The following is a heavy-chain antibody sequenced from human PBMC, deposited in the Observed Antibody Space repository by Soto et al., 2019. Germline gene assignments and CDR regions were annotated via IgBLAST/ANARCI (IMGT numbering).Heavy chain of an antibody. D-gene: IGHD3-10*01. Sequence: QVQLQESGPGLVKPSETLSLSCTVSGGSISSYYWSWFRQSPGKRMEWIGYVHHSWGSSYNPSLQGRVPISQNTSKSQFSLRVTPVTAPDTAVYYCARQGFGPLHGLVDVWGQGTTVTVSS. CDR1: GGSISSYY. CDR2: VHHSWGS. CDR3: ARQGFGPLHGLVDV. V-gene: IGHV4-59*08. J-gene: IGHJ6*02.